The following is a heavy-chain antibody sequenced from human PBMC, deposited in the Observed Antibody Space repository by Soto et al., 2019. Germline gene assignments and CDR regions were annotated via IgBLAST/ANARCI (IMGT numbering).Heavy chain of an antibody. CDR2: IVPIVDTS. CDR1: GGTFSSYA. D-gene: IGHD5-12*01. CDR3: MRVVAIPGYPDN. Sequence: QVQLVQSGAEVRQPASSVKVSCKTSGGTFSSYAITWVRQAHGQGLEWMGGIVPIVDTSTYAQKFQGRVTITADESTSTVYMELSSLRSDDTAVYYCMRVVAIPGYPDNWGQGTLVTVSS. J-gene: IGHJ4*02. V-gene: IGHV1-69*12.